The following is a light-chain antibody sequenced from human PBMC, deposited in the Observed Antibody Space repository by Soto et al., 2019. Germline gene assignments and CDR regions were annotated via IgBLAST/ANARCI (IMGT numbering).Light chain of an antibody. V-gene: IGLV2-23*02. Sequence: QAVLTQPASVSGSPGQSITISCTGTSSDVGYYNLVSWYQQHPDKAPKVLIFEVTNRPSGVSSRFSGSKSGNTASLTISGLQAEDEADYYCCSYAGSTSWVFGGGTKLTGL. J-gene: IGLJ3*02. CDR3: CSYAGSTSWV. CDR2: EVT. CDR1: SSDVGYYNL.